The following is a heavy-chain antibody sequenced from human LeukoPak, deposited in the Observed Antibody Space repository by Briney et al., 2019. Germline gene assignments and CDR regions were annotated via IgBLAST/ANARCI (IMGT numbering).Heavy chain of an antibody. J-gene: IGHJ4*02. CDR1: GFTFSNYS. CDR3: ARHSARGYYDSSGYYYLDY. Sequence: GSLRLSCAASGFTFSNYSMNWVRQAPGKGLEWIGSIYYSGSTYYNPSLKSRVTISVDTSKNQFSLKLSSVTAADTAVYYCARHSARGYYDSSGYYYLDYWGQGTLVTVSS. D-gene: IGHD3-22*01. V-gene: IGHV4-39*01. CDR2: IYYSGST.